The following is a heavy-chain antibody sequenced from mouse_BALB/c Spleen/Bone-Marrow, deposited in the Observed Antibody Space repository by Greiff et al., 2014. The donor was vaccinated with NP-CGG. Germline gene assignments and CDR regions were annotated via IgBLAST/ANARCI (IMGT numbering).Heavy chain of an antibody. J-gene: IGHJ3*01. D-gene: IGHD1-1*01. Sequence: QVQLQQSGAELVRPGASVTLSCKASGYTFTDYEMHWVKQTPVHGLEWIGAIDPETGGTAYNQKFKGKATLTADKSSSTAYMELRSLTSGDSAVYYCTREGYYGSSPAWFAYWGQGTLVTVSA. CDR2: IDPETGGT. CDR1: GYTFTDYE. V-gene: IGHV1-15*01. CDR3: TREGYYGSSPAWFAY.